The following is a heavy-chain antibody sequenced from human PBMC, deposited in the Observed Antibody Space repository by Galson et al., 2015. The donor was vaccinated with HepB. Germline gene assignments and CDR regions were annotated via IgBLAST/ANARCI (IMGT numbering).Heavy chain of an antibody. CDR3: AKRFADYSSPFDC. D-gene: IGHD4-11*01. CDR2: ISGSGDRT. CDR1: GFTFSRYT. V-gene: IGHV3-23*01. J-gene: IGHJ4*02. Sequence: SLRLSCAASGFTFSRYTMAWVRQAPGKGLEWVSAISGSGDRTHYADSVKGRFTISRDNSKNTLYLQMNTLRAEDTAVFYCAKRFADYSSPFDCWCRGTLLTVSS.